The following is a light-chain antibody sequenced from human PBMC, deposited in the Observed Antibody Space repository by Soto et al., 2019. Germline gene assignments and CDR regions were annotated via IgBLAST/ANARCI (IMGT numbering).Light chain of an antibody. CDR2: GNS. V-gene: IGLV1-40*01. CDR3: QSYDSSLSGRGV. CDR1: SSNIGAGYD. Sequence: VLTQPPSVSGAPGQRVTISCTGSSSNIGAGYDVHWYQQLPGTAPKLLIYGNSNRPSGVPDRFSGSKSGTSASLAITGLQAEDEADYYCQSYDSSLSGRGVFGGGTKLTVL. J-gene: IGLJ3*02.